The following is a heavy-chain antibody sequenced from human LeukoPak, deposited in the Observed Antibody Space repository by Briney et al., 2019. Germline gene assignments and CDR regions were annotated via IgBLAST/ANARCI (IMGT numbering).Heavy chain of an antibody. D-gene: IGHD6-13*01. V-gene: IGHV1-8*01. CDR1: GYTFTSYD. Sequence: ASVKVSCKASGYTFTSYDINWVRQATGQGLEWMGWMNPNSGNTGYAQKFQGRVTMTRNTSISTAYMELSSLRSEDTAVYYCARGRGGSSWYFSPYYYYYGMDVWGQGTTVTVSS. CDR2: MNPNSGNT. CDR3: ARGRGGSSWYFSPYYYYYGMDV. J-gene: IGHJ6*02.